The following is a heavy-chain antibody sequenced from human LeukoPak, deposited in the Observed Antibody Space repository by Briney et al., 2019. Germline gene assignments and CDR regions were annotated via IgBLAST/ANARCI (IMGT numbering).Heavy chain of an antibody. CDR3: ARHRQSHADVFDI. CDR2: VYYTGST. Sequence: SETLSLTCTVSGGSISSSYWSWMRQPPGKGLEWIGYVYYTGSTKYNPSLKSRVSMSVDTSKNQFSLKLSYVTAADTAVYYCARHRQSHADVFDIWGQGTMVTGSS. CDR1: GGSISSSY. V-gene: IGHV4-59*08. J-gene: IGHJ3*02.